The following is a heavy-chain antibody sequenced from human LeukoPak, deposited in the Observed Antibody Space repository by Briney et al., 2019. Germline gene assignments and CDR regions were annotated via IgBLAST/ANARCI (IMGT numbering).Heavy chain of an antibody. CDR1: GGSISDDDYY. J-gene: IGHJ3*02. V-gene: IGHV4-30-4*01. Sequence: SQTLSLTCTVSGGSISDDDYYWTWIRQSPGKGLEWIGYIYYNGRTYYNPSLKSRVTISVHTSESQFSLKLNSVTAADTAVYYCARAIFSNAFDTWGQGTMVTVSS. CDR2: IYYNGRT. CDR3: ARAIFSNAFDT. D-gene: IGHD3-9*01.